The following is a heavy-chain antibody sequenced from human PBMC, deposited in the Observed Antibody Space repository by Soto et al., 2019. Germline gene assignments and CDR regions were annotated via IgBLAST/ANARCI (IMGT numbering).Heavy chain of an antibody. V-gene: IGHV3-21*01. CDR1: GFTFSSYS. J-gene: IGHJ4*02. Sequence: PGGSLRLSCAASGFTFSSYSMNWVRQAPGKGLEWVSSISSSSSYIYYADSVKGRFTISRDNAKNSLYLQMNSLRAEDTAVYYCAIHGVSSGYYPSLDYWGQGTLVTVS. D-gene: IGHD3-22*01. CDR3: AIHGVSSGYYPSLDY. CDR2: ISSSSSYI.